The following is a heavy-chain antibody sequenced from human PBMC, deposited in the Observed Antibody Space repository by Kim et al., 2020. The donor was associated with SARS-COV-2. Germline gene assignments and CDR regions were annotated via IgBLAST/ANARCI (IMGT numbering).Heavy chain of an antibody. CDR2: IIPILGIA. Sequence: SVKVSCKASGGTFSSYAISWVRQAPGQGLEWMGRIIPILGIANYAQKFQGRVTITADKSTSTAYMELSSLRSEDTAVYYCARDFAAADYGDSYFDYWGQGTLVTVSS. J-gene: IGHJ4*02. CDR1: GGTFSSYA. D-gene: IGHD4-17*01. V-gene: IGHV1-69*04. CDR3: ARDFAAADYGDSYFDY.